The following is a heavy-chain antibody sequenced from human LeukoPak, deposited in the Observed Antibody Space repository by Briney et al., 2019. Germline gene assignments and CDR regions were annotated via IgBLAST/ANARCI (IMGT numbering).Heavy chain of an antibody. CDR3: ATMGYCSSTSCSYFDY. V-gene: IGHV1-18*01. CDR1: GYTFTSYG. J-gene: IGHJ4*02. CDR2: ISAYNGNT. Sequence: ASVKVSCKASGYTFTSYGISWVRQAPGQGLEWMGWISAYNGNTNYAQKLQGRVTMTTDTSTSTAYMELRSLRSDDTAVYYCATMGYCSSTSCSYFDYWGQGTLVTVSS. D-gene: IGHD2-2*01.